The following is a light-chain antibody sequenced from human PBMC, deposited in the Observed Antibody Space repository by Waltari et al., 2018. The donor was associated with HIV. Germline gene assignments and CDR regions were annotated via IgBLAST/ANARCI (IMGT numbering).Light chain of an antibody. Sequence: QSALTQPASVSGFPGQSITISCTGSRSDVGSYNYVPWYQQHPGKAPKLLIYDVSKRPSGVSNRFSGSKSGNTASLTISGLQAEDEADYYCCSYAGSNTYLFGTGTEVTVL. CDR3: CSYAGSNTYL. CDR1: RSDVGSYNY. V-gene: IGLV2-23*02. CDR2: DVS. J-gene: IGLJ1*01.